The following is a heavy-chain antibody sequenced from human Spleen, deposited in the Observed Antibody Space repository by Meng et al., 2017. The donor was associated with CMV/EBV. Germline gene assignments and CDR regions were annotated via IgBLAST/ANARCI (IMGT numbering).Heavy chain of an antibody. CDR1: GYTFTNYD. D-gene: IGHD3-10*01. J-gene: IGHJ5*02. Sequence: ASGYTFTNYDVHWVRQATGQGLEWMGWVNPKNGKIGYARKFQGRVTMTTNTSISTAYMDLSSLRSEDTAVYYCARGHYYGSGSPFDPWGQGTLVTVSS. CDR3: ARGHYYGSGSPFDP. CDR2: VNPKNGKI. V-gene: IGHV1-8*01.